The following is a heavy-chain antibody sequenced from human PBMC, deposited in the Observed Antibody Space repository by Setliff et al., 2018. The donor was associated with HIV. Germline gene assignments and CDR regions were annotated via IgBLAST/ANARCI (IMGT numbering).Heavy chain of an antibody. CDR1: GGSISSGDYY. CDR3: ARGHDNKYYYFYYMDV. CDR2: IHTTGST. J-gene: IGHJ6*03. D-gene: IGHD3-9*01. V-gene: IGHV4-61*02. Sequence: PSETLSLTCTVSGGSISSGDYYWTWIRQPAGKGLQWIGRIHTTGSTNYNPSLKSRVIMSVDTSRNQFPLKLSSVTAADTAVYYCARGHDNKYYYFYYMDVWGKGTTVTVSS.